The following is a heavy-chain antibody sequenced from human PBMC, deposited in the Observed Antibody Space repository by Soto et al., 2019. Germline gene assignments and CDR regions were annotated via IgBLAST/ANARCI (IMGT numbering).Heavy chain of an antibody. D-gene: IGHD1-26*01. CDR2: VYYNGNT. CDR3: ARFSGSYNHRYFAC. J-gene: IGHJ4*02. V-gene: IGHV4-39*02. CDR1: GGSTSSSNYQ. Sequence: PSETLSLSCTVSGGSTSSSNYQWVWIRQPPGKGLEWIGNVYYNGNTYYNPSLSSRLTISVDTSNNHFSLKVKSVTAADTAVYYCARFSGSYNHRYFACWGQGILVTVSS.